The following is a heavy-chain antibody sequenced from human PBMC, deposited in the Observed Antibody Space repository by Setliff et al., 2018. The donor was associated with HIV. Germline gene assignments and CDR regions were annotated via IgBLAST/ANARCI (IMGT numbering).Heavy chain of an antibody. D-gene: IGHD3-10*01. J-gene: IGHJ4*02. CDR2: INHSGST. Sequence: SETLSLTCAVYGGSFSAYYWSWIRQPPGKGLEWIGEINHSGSTNYNPSLKTRVTIMVDTSKNQFSLNLTSVTAADTAVYFCARGLGRGSGTYYNPPGYWGPGTLVTVSS. V-gene: IGHV4-34*01. CDR3: ARGLGRGSGTYYNPPGY. CDR1: GGSFSAYY.